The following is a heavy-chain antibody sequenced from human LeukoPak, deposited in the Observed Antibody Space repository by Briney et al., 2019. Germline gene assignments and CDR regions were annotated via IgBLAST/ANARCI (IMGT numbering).Heavy chain of an antibody. D-gene: IGHD3-22*01. CDR3: AREAYYYDSSGYYLRGGFDY. CDR1: GGSFSGYY. V-gene: IGHV4-34*01. Sequence: SETLSLTCAVYGGSFSGYYWSWIRQPPGKGLEWIGEIYHSGSTNYNPSLKSRVTISVDKSKNQFSLKLSSVTAADTAVYYCAREAYYYDSSGYYLRGGFDYWGQGTLVTVSS. J-gene: IGHJ4*02. CDR2: IYHSGST.